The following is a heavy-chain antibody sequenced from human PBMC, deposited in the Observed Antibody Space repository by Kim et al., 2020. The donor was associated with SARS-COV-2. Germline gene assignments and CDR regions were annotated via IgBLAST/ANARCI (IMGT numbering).Heavy chain of an antibody. CDR1: GGTFSSYA. CDR3: AREGKSGYYDSSGLKAFDY. V-gene: IGHV1-69*13. D-gene: IGHD3-22*01. J-gene: IGHJ4*02. Sequence: SVKVSCKASGGTFSSYAISWVRQAPGQGLEWMGGIIPIFGTANYAQKFQGRVTITADESTSTAYMELNSLRSEDTAVYYCAREGKSGYYDSSGLKAFDYWGQGTLVTVSS. CDR2: IIPIFGTA.